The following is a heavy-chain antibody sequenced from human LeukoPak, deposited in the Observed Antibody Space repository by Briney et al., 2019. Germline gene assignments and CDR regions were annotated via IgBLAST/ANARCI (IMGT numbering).Heavy chain of an antibody. Sequence: DPSKTLSLTCAVYGGSFSGYYWSWIRQPPGKGLEWIGEINHSGSTNYNPSLKSRVTISVDTSKNQFSLKLSSVTAADTAVYYCACSLYYYDPHSIHNWGQGTLVTVSS. CDR2: INHSGST. CDR1: GGSFSGYY. V-gene: IGHV4-34*01. CDR3: ACSLYYYDPHSIHN. J-gene: IGHJ4*02. D-gene: IGHD3-22*01.